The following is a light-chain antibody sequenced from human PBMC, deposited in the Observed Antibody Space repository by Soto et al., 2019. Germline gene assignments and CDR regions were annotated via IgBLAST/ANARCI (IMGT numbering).Light chain of an antibody. V-gene: IGKV4-1*01. J-gene: IGKJ3*01. CDR1: QSVLYSSNNANY. CDR3: QQYYATPFT. CDR2: WAS. Sequence: DIVMTQSPDSLAVSLGERATINCKSSQSVLYSSNNANYLAWYQQKPGQPPKLLLYWASTRVSGVPDRFSGSGSGTDFSLIISSLQAEDVAVYYCQQYYATPFTFGPGTKVDI.